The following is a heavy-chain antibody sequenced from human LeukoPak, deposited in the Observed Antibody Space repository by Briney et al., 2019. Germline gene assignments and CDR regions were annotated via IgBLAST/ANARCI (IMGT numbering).Heavy chain of an antibody. CDR1: GNSISSSNW. Sequence: SETLSLTCAVSGNSISSSNWWHWVRQPPGKGLEWIGEIYHSGSTNYNPSLKSRVTISVDMSKNQFSLKLSSVTAADTAVYYCARVGYSYGPFDYWGQGTLVTVSS. CDR2: IYHSGST. J-gene: IGHJ4*02. CDR3: ARVGYSYGPFDY. V-gene: IGHV4-4*02. D-gene: IGHD5-18*01.